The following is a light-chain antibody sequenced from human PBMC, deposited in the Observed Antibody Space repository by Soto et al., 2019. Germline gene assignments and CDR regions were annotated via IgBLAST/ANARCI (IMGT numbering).Light chain of an antibody. CDR2: AAT. Sequence: DIQMTQSPSSLSASVGDRVTITCRASQNIGVYLNWYQKKPGKAPKLLIHAATSLHSGVPSTFSGSGAGTYFALTISRLPPEDFATYYCHQTAATPWTFAQGTKVEIK. CDR1: QNIGVY. J-gene: IGKJ1*01. CDR3: HQTAATPWT. V-gene: IGKV1-39*01.